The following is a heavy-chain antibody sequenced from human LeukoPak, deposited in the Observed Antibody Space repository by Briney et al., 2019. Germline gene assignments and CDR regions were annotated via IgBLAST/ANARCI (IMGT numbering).Heavy chain of an antibody. CDR2: INPNSGGT. D-gene: IGHD2/OR15-2a*01. CDR3: VRGAFPTLLYFDY. Sequence: GASVKVSCKASGYTFTGYYMHWVRQAPGQGLEWMGWINPNSGGTNYAQKFQGRVTMTRDTSISTAYMELSRLRSDDTAVYYCVRGAFPTLLYFDYWGQGTLVTVSS. J-gene: IGHJ4*02. CDR1: GYTFTGYY. V-gene: IGHV1-2*02.